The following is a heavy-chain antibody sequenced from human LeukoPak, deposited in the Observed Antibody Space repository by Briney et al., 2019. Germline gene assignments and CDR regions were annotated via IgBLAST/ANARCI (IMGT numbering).Heavy chain of an antibody. D-gene: IGHD2-15*01. CDR2: IKQDGSEK. J-gene: IGHJ4*02. V-gene: IGHV3-7*01. CDR3: ARGYCSGGSCYFDY. CDR1: GFTFSSYW. Sequence: GGSLRLSCAASGFTFSSYWMSWVRQAPGKGLEWVANIKQDGSEKYYVDSVKGRFTISRDNAKNSLYLQMNSLRAEDTAVYYCARGYCSGGSCYFDYWGQGTLVTVSS.